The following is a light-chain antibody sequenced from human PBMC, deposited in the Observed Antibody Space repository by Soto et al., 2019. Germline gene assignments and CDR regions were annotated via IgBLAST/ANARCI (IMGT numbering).Light chain of an antibody. CDR2: GAS. V-gene: IGKV3-15*01. CDR3: QQYDKWPRT. CDR1: QSVSSS. Sequence: EIVMTQSPGTLSVSPGERVTLSCRACQSVSSSLVWYQQKPGQAPRLLIYGASTRAAGIPARFSGSGSGTEFTLTISSLQSEDLAVYYCQQYDKWPRTFGKGTKV. J-gene: IGKJ1*01.